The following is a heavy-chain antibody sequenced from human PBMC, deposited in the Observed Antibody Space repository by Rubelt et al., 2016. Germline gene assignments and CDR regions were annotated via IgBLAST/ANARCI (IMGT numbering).Heavy chain of an antibody. CDR3: ARASIAARPLGQFDY. CDR2: IIPILGTA. Sequence: QVQLVQSGAEVKKPGASVKVSCKASGGTFSSYAISWVRQAPGQGLEWMGGIIPILGTAKYAQKFQGRVTMTMETSPRTVYMGLSSLRSEDTAVYYCARASIAARPLGQFDYWGQGTLVTVSS. J-gene: IGHJ4*02. D-gene: IGHD6-6*01. V-gene: IGHV1-69*06. CDR1: GGTFSSYA.